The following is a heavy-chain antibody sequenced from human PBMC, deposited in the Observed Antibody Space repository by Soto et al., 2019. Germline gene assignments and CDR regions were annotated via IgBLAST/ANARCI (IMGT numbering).Heavy chain of an antibody. D-gene: IGHD6-19*01. Sequence: GSGPTLVNPTQTLTLTCTFSGFSLTTSGVGVGWIRQPPGKALEWLALIYWNDEKRYSPSLKSRLTITKDTSRNQVVLTMTNMDPMDTATYYCAHRLRWLANFDYCGQGTLVPVSS. CDR2: IYWNDEK. J-gene: IGHJ4*02. V-gene: IGHV2-5*01. CDR1: GFSLTTSGVG. CDR3: AHRLRWLANFDY.